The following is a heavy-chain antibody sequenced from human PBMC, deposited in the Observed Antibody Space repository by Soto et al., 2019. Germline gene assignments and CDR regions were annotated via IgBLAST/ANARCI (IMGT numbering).Heavy chain of an antibody. J-gene: IGHJ4*02. V-gene: IGHV1-18*01. CDR2: ISAYNGNT. D-gene: IGHD6-19*01. Sequence: GASVKVSCKASGYTFTSYGISWVRQAPGQGLEWMGWISAYNGNTNYAQKLQGRVTMTTDTSTSTAYMELRSLRSDDTAVYYCAVHSSGNPPKANDYWGQGTLVTVSS. CDR3: AVHSSGNPPKANDY. CDR1: GYTFTSYG.